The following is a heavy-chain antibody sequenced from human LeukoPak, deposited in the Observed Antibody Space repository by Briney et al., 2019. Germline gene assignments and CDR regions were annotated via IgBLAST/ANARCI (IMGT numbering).Heavy chain of an antibody. Sequence: GGSLRLSCAASGFTFSSHAMHWVRQAPGKGLEWVALISYEGSLKYYADSVKGRFTISRDNSKNTLYLQMNSLRPEDTAVYYCSRVTGYMIEDYFDYWGQGTLVTVSS. CDR3: SRVTGYMIEDYFDY. CDR2: ISYEGSLK. D-gene: IGHD3-22*01. J-gene: IGHJ4*02. V-gene: IGHV3-30*04. CDR1: GFTFSSHA.